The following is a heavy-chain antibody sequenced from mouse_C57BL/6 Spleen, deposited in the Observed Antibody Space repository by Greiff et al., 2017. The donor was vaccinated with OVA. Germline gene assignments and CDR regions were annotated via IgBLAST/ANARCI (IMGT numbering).Heavy chain of an antibody. V-gene: IGHV5-4*03. CDR1: GFTFSSYA. D-gene: IGHD1-1*01. CDR3: ARTHYYGSISFAMDY. Sequence: EVKLVESGGGLVKPGGSLKLSCAASGFTFSSYAMSWVRQTPEKRLEWVATISDGGSYTYYPDNVKGRFTISRDNAKNNLYLQMSHLKSEDTAMYYCARTHYYGSISFAMDYWGQGTSVTVSS. J-gene: IGHJ4*01. CDR2: ISDGGSYT.